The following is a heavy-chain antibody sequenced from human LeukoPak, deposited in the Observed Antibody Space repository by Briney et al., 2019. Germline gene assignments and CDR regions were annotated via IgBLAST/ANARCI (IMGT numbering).Heavy chain of an antibody. CDR3: ARLSNGYSSGMYNWFDP. J-gene: IGHJ5*02. CDR2: INPIVDTA. Sequence: SVKVSCKTPVGTFCSHAITWVRQAPGQGLEWMGRINPIVDTANYAQKFHDRVTITADKSTTTVYLVLNDLTPDDTAVYFCARLSNGYSSGMYNWFDPWGQGTLVTVSS. V-gene: IGHV1-69*04. D-gene: IGHD5-24*01. CDR1: VGTFCSHA.